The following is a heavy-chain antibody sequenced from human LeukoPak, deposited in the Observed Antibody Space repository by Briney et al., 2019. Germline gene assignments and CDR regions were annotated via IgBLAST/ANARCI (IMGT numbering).Heavy chain of an antibody. J-gene: IGHJ6*03. CDR1: GGSISSYY. Sequence: SETLSLTCTVSGGSISSYYWSWIRQPPGKGLEWIGYIYYSGSTNYNPSLKSRVTISVDTSKNQFSLKLSSVTAADTAVYYCARFPIAARPYYYYYMDVWGKGTTVTVSS. CDR3: ARFPIAARPYYYYYMDV. CDR2: IYYSGST. V-gene: IGHV4-59*12. D-gene: IGHD6-6*01.